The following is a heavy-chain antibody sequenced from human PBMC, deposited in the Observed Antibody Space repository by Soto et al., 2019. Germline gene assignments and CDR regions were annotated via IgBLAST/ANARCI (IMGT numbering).Heavy chain of an antibody. CDR2: ISYDGSNK. D-gene: IGHD1-26*01. J-gene: IGHJ6*02. CDR3: ARGRHWENYHSYGMDV. V-gene: IGHV3-30-3*01. Sequence: LRLSCAASGFTFNTYAMHWVRQAPGKGLEWVAVISYDGSNKYYAASLKSRFTISVDKSKNTLYLKMNSLRAEDTAVYYCARGRHWENYHSYGMDVWGQGTTVTVSS. CDR1: GFTFNTYA.